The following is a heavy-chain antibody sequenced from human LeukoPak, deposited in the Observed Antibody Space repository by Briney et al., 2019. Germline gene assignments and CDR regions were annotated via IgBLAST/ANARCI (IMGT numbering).Heavy chain of an antibody. CDR3: ASVGVGARTFDI. D-gene: IGHD1-26*01. V-gene: IGHV4-31*03. Sequence: SETLSLTCTVSGGSISSGGYYWSWIRQHPGKGLEWIGYIYYSGSTYYNPSLKSRVTISVDTSKNQFSLKLSSVTAADTAVYYCASVGVGARTFDIWGQGTMVTVSS. CDR2: IYYSGST. CDR1: GGSISSGGYY. J-gene: IGHJ3*02.